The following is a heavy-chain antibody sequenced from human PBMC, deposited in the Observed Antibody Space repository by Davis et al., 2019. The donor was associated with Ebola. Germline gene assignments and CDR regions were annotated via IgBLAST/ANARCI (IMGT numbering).Heavy chain of an antibody. J-gene: IGHJ4*02. Sequence: SLKISCAASGFTFYDYGMHWVRQAPGKGLEWVSGISWNSGSIGYADSVKGRFTVSRDNSKYTLYLQMNSLRREDSAMYYCAKETTATTDFDYWGQGTLVTVSS. CDR3: AKETTATTDFDY. D-gene: IGHD4-17*01. V-gene: IGHV3-9*01. CDR1: GFTFYDYG. CDR2: ISWNSGSI.